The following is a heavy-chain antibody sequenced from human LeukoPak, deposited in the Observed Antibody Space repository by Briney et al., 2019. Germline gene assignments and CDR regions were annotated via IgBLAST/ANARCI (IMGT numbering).Heavy chain of an antibody. CDR3: ASGVTIWLGNAFDM. J-gene: IGHJ3*02. CDR1: GFTFSSYS. V-gene: IGHV3-21*01. CDR2: ISSSSSYI. D-gene: IGHD3-3*01. Sequence: GGSLRLSCAASGFTFSSYSMNWVRQAPGKGLEWVSSISSSSSYIYYADSVKGRFTISRDNAKNSLYLQMNSLRAEDTAVYYCASGVTIWLGNAFDMWGQGTMVTVS.